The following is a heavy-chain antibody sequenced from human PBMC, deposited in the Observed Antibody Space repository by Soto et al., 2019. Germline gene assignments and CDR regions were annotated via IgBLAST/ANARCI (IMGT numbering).Heavy chain of an antibody. D-gene: IGHD2-21*02. CDR3: ARGYCGGDCLDYYYYGMDV. Sequence: TSETLSLTCTVSGGSISSGDYYWSWIRQPPGKGLEWIGYIYYSGSTYYNPSLKSRVTISVDTSKNQFSLKLSSVTAADTAVYYCARGYCGGDCLDYYYYGMDVWGQGTTVTV. CDR1: GGSISSGDYY. V-gene: IGHV4-30-4*01. J-gene: IGHJ6*02. CDR2: IYYSGST.